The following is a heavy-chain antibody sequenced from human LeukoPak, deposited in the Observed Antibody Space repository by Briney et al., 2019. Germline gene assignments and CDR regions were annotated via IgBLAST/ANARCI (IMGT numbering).Heavy chain of an antibody. J-gene: IGHJ4*02. CDR1: GGTFSSYA. CDR2: TIPIFGTA. D-gene: IGHD1-26*01. V-gene: IGHV1-69*13. Sequence: SVKVSCKASGGTFSSYAISWVRQAPGQGLEWMGGTIPIFGTANYAQKFQGRVTITADESTSTAYMELSSLRSEDTAVYYCARDVGATKVGTGGYFDYWGQGTLVTVSS. CDR3: ARDVGATKVGTGGYFDY.